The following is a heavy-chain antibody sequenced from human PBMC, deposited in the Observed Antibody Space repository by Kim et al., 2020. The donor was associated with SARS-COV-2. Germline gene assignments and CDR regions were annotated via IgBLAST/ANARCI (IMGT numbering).Heavy chain of an antibody. CDR2: IYHSGST. D-gene: IGHD3-10*01. J-gene: IGHJ6*02. CDR1: GGSISSSNW. CDR3: ARGPVRGSDLSLYYYYYGMDV. V-gene: IGHV4-4*02. Sequence: SETLSLTCAVSGGSISSSNWWSWVRQPPGKGLEWIGEIYHSGSTNYNPSLKSRVTISVDKSKNQFSLKLSSVTAADTAVYYCARGPVRGSDLSLYYYYYGMDVWGQGTTVTVSS.